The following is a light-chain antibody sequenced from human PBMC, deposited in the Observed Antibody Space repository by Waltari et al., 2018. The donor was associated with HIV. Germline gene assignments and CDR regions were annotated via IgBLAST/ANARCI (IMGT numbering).Light chain of an antibody. CDR3: GSYGGTDTYV. CDR1: RSDVGAYDY. Sequence: SALTQPPSASGSVGQSVSISCTGTRSDVGAYDYVSWYQQHPGKAPKVIIYEVNKRPSGVPHRFSGSKSGNTASLTVAGLQADDEADYFCGSYGGTDTYVFGSGTKVSVL. V-gene: IGLV2-8*01. J-gene: IGLJ1*01. CDR2: EVN.